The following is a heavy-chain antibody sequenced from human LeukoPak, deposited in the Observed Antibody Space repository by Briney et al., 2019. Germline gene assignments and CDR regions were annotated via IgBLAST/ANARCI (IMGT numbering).Heavy chain of an antibody. CDR1: GFTFSSYA. D-gene: IGHD3-16*01. CDR2: ISGSGGST. CDR3: AKVVMGGLLRPQTSGGMDV. Sequence: GGSLRLSCAASGFTFSSYAMSWVRQAPGKGLEWASAISGSGGSTYYADSVKGRFTISRDNSKNTLYLQMNSLRAEDTAVYYCAKVVMGGLLRPQTSGGMDVWGQGTTVTVSS. V-gene: IGHV3-23*01. J-gene: IGHJ6*02.